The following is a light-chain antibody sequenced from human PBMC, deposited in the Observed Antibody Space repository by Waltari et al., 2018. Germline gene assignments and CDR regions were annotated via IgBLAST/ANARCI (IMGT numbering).Light chain of an antibody. Sequence: SFELTQPPSVSVSPGQTARNTCSADALAKQYAYWYQQKAGQAPLVVIYKDSERPSGIPERFSGSSSGTTVTLTISGVQAEDEADYYCQAADNSGTLNWVFGGGTKLTVL. V-gene: IGLV3-25*03. J-gene: IGLJ3*02. CDR3: QAADNSGTLNWV. CDR1: ALAKQY. CDR2: KDS.